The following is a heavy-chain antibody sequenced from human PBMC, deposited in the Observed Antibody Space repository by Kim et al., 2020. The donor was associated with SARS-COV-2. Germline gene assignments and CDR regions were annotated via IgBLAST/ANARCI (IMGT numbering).Heavy chain of an antibody. V-gene: IGHV3-7*01. CDR1: GFTFSNYW. J-gene: IGHJ4*02. CDR3: ARVYGSGSYYNPFDY. D-gene: IGHD3-10*01. Sequence: GGSLRLSCAASGFTFSNYWMRWVRQAPGKGLEWVANIKQDGNEKYHVDSVKGRFTISRDNAKNSLYLQMNSLRAEDTAVYYCARVYGSGSYYNPFDYWGQGTLVTVSS. CDR2: IKQDGNEK.